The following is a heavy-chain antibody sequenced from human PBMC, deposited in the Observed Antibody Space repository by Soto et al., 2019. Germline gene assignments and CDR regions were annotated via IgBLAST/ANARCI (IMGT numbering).Heavy chain of an antibody. Sequence: QITLKESGPTLVKPTQTLTLTCTFSGFSLTTRGVGVGWIRQPPGTALEWLALIYWDDDEGYSPSLKSRLTITRDTAKNQVVLTMTNIDPVYTATYYCAHRPRGFSYYFDYWGQGTLVTVS. CDR3: AHRPRGFSYYFDY. V-gene: IGHV2-5*02. CDR1: GFSLTTRGVG. J-gene: IGHJ4*02. D-gene: IGHD3-10*01. CDR2: IYWDDDE.